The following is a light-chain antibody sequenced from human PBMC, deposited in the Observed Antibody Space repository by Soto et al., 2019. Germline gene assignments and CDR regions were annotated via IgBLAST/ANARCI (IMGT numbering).Light chain of an antibody. J-gene: IGKJ4*01. V-gene: IGKV1-39*01. CDR2: AAS. Sequence: DIQMTQSPSSLSASVGDRVTITCRASQSISSYLNWYQQKPVKAPKLLIYAASSLQSGVPSRFSGSGSGTDFTLTINSLQPEDFATYYCQQSYSTPQVTFGGGTKV. CDR1: QSISSY. CDR3: QQSYSTPQVT.